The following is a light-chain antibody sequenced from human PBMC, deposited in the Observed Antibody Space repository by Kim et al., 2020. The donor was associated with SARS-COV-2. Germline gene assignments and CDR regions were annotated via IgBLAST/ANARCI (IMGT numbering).Light chain of an antibody. J-gene: IGKJ2*01. CDR2: AAS. V-gene: IGKV1-39*01. Sequence: SASVGDRVTITCRASQSISGYLNWYQQKPGKAPNRLIYAASNLQHGVPSRFSGSGFGTDFTLTIRSLQPEDLATYYCQQSDTAPFTFGQGTKLEIK. CDR3: QQSDTAPFT. CDR1: QSISGY.